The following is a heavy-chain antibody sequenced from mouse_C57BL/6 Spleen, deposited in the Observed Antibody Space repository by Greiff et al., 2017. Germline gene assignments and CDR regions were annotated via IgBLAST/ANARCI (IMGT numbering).Heavy chain of an antibody. D-gene: IGHD1-1*01. CDR1: GYTFTSYW. CDR3: ARSSYYYGSSYIAY. Sequence: QVQLQQPGAELVKPGASVKLSCKASGYTFTSYWMHWVKQRPGQGLEWIGMIHPNSGSTNYNEKFKSKATLTVDKSSSTAYMQLSSLTSEDSAVYYCARSSYYYGSSYIAYWGQGTLVTVSA. J-gene: IGHJ3*01. CDR2: IHPNSGST. V-gene: IGHV1-64*01.